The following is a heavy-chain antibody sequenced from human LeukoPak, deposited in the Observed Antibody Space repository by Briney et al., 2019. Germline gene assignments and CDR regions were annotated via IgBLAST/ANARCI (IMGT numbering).Heavy chain of an antibody. J-gene: IGHJ4*02. CDR2: ITSSSIYI. Sequence: GSLRLSCAASRFTFSTYSMSWVRQAPGKGLEWVSSITSSSIYIYYADSVKGRFTISRDNAKNTLYLQMNSLRAEDTAVYYCTRAVQAAGKTLDYWGQGTLITVSS. V-gene: IGHV3-21*01. CDR1: RFTFSTYS. CDR3: TRAVQAAGKTLDY. D-gene: IGHD6-13*01.